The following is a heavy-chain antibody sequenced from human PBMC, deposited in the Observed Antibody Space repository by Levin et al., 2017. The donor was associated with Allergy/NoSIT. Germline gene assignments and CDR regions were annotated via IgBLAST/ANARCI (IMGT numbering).Heavy chain of an antibody. CDR3: AREGPGPVGVWAFWRY. V-gene: IGHV1-18*01. D-gene: IGHD3-16*01. CDR1: GYTFTSYG. CDR2: ISAYNGNT. Sequence: VASVKVSCKASGYTFTSYGISWVRQAPGQGLEWMGWISAYNGNTNYAQKLKGRVTMTTDTSTSTAYMELRSLRSDDTAVYYCAREGPGPVGVWAFWRYWGQGTLVTVSS. J-gene: IGHJ4*02.